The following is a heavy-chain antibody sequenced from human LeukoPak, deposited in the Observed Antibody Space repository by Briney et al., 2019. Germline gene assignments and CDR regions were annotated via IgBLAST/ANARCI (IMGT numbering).Heavy chain of an antibody. V-gene: IGHV3-30-3*01. J-gene: IGHJ4*02. CDR1: GFTFSSYA. D-gene: IGHD6-19*01. CDR3: ARGRVAVAEVHDY. CDR2: ISYDGSNK. Sequence: GGSLRLSCAAAGFTFSSYAMHWVRQAPGKGLEWVAVISYDGSNKYYADSVKGRFTISRDNSKNTLYLQMNSLRAEDTAVYYCARGRVAVAEVHDYWGQGTLVTVSS.